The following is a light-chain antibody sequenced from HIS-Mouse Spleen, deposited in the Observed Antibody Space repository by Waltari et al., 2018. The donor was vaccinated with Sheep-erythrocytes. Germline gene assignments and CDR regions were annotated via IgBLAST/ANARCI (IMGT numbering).Light chain of an antibody. Sequence: QSVLTQPPSVSGAPGQRVTISCTGSSSNIGAGYDVHWYQQLPGTAPKLLIYGNSNRPSGVPDRFSGSKSGTSASLAITGLQAEDEADYYCQAWDSSTEVFGGGTKLTVL. CDR3: QAWDSSTEV. V-gene: IGLV1-40*01. J-gene: IGLJ2*01. CDR1: SSNIGAGYD. CDR2: GNS.